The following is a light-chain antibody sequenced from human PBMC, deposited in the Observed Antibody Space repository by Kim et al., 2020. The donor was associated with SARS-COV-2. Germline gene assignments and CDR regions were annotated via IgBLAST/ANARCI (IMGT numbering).Light chain of an antibody. J-gene: IGLJ3*02. CDR3: QTWGSGWV. CDR1: SGHSSYA. V-gene: IGLV4-69*01. CDR2: ISSDGSH. Sequence: GASVKLTCTLSSGHSSYAIAWHQQQPGKGPRYLMKISSDGSHTKGDGIPDRFSGSTSGAERYLTISSLQSEDEADYYCQTWGSGWVFGGGTKLTVL.